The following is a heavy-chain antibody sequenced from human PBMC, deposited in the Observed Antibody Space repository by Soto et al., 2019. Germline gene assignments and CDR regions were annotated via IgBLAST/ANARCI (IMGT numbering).Heavy chain of an antibody. CDR2: INPSGGST. CDR3: ARGCSLAPNPRLLWFGPYGMDV. Sequence: ASVKVSCKASGYTFTSYYMHWVRQAPRQGLEWMGIINPSGGSTSYAQKFQGRVTMTRDTSTSTVYMELSSLRSEDTAVYYCARGCSLAPNPRLLWFGPYGMDVWGQGTTVTVSS. V-gene: IGHV1-46*01. J-gene: IGHJ6*02. D-gene: IGHD3-10*01. CDR1: GYTFTSYY.